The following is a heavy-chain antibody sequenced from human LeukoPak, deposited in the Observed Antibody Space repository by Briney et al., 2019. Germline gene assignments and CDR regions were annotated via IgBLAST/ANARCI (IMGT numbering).Heavy chain of an antibody. CDR1: GYTFTSYA. V-gene: IGHV1-3*01. CDR3: AQLSPSRTRPPLESDYYYGMDV. CDR2: INAGNGNT. D-gene: IGHD1-7*01. J-gene: IGHJ6*02. Sequence: GASVTVSCTASGYTFTSYAMHWVRQAPGQRLEWMGWINAGNGNTKYSQKFQGRVTITRDTSASTAYTELSSLRSEDTAVYYCAQLSPSRTRPPLESDYYYGMDVWGQGTTVTVSS.